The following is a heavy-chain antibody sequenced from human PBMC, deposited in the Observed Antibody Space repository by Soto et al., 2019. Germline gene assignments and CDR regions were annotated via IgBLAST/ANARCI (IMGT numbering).Heavy chain of an antibody. J-gene: IGHJ4*02. CDR1: GASINTDDNY. V-gene: IGHV4-30-4*01. Sequence: QVQLQESGPGLVKPSQTLSLTCSVSGASINTDDNYWAWLRQPPGKGLEWIGYIYHSGSTYYNPSLKSRSFTSLDTSKNQFSLQLTSVPAADTAVYYCATVRSRWNIDYWGQGTLVTVSS. D-gene: IGHD6-13*01. CDR3: ATVRSRWNIDY. CDR2: IYHSGST.